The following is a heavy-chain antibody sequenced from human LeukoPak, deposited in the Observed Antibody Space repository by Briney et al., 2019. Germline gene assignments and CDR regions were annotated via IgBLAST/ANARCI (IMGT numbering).Heavy chain of an antibody. D-gene: IGHD3-3*01. CDR1: GFTFSNYA. CDR2: IRYTGDLT. CDR3: TTTNPITIFGVVIPSWYYGMDV. V-gene: IGHV3-23*01. Sequence: GGSLRLSCAASGFTFSNYAINWVRQAPGKGLEWVSSIRYTGDLTYYADSVKGRFTISRDNSKNTVDLQMNSLKTEDTAVYYCTTTNPITIFGVVIPSWYYGMDVWGQGTTVTVSS. J-gene: IGHJ6*02.